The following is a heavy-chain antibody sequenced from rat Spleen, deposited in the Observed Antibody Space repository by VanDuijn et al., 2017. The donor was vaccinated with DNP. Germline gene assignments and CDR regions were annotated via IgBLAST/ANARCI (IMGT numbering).Heavy chain of an antibody. D-gene: IGHD1-9*01. J-gene: IGHJ3*01. CDR3: ARRGHTTGLNWFAY. Sequence: EVQLVESGGGLVQPGRSLKLSCAASGFTFSDYNMAWVRQAPKKGLEWVATISYDGSTTYYQDSVKGRFTISRDNEKSTLYLQMDSLRSEDTATYYCARRGHTTGLNWFAYWGQGTLVTVSS. CDR2: ISYDGSTT. CDR1: GFTFSDYN. V-gene: IGHV5-7*01.